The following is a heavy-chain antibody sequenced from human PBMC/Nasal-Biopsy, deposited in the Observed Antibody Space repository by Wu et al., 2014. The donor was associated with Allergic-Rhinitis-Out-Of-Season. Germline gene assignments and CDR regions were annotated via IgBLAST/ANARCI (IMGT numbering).Heavy chain of an antibody. Sequence: LRLSCVASGFTFSDYAMSWVRQAPGKGLVWVSTISGSSIGTYYADSVQGRFTISRDDSGDTLYLQMNSLRAEDTAIYYCARGRRFCRGVSCYQDNYYYMDVWGKGTTVTVSS. V-gene: IGHV3-23*01. CDR1: GFTFSDYA. CDR3: ARGRRFCRGVSCYQDNYYYMDV. CDR2: ISGSSIGT. D-gene: IGHD2-15*01. J-gene: IGHJ6*03.